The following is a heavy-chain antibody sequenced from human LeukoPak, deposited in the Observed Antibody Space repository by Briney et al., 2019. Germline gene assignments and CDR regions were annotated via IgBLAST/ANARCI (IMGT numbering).Heavy chain of an antibody. D-gene: IGHD6-19*01. Sequence: ASVKVSYKASGGTFNSYAIRGVRQAPGQGLEGMGGIIPIFGTANYAQKVQGRVTITAHKSTSTAYMELSSLRSEDTAVYYCATSGYSSGWYGYWGQGTLVTVSS. CDR3: ATSGYSSGWYGY. J-gene: IGHJ4*02. CDR1: GGTFNSYA. CDR2: IIPIFGTA. V-gene: IGHV1-69*06.